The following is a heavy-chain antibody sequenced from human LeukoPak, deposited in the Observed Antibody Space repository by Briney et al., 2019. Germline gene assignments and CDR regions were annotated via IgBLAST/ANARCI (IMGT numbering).Heavy chain of an antibody. CDR1: GFTFSSYG. J-gene: IGHJ3*02. CDR3: ARVGSSGDAFDI. D-gene: IGHD3-22*01. Sequence: GRSLRLSCAASGFTFSSYGMHWVRQAPGKGLEWVAVISYDGSNKYYADSVKGRFTISRDNSKNTLYLQMNSLRAEDTAVYYCARVGSSGDAFDIWGQGTMVTVSS. CDR2: ISYDGSNK. V-gene: IGHV3-30*03.